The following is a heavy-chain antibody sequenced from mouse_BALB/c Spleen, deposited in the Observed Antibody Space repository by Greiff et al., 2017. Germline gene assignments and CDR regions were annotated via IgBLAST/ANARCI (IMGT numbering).Heavy chain of an antibody. CDR1: GYTFTSYW. Sequence: QVQLQQPGAELVRPGASVKLSCKASGYTFTSYWINWVKQRPGQGLEWIGNIYPSDSYTNYNQKFKDKATLTVDKSSSTAYMQLSSPTSEDSAVYYCTRLNLLRVDYWGQGTSVTVSS. J-gene: IGHJ4*01. V-gene: IGHV1-69*02. D-gene: IGHD1-1*01. CDR2: IYPSDSYT. CDR3: TRLNLLRVDY.